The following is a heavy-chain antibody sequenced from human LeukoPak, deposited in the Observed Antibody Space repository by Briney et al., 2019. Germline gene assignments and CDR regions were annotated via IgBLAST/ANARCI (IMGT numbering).Heavy chain of an antibody. J-gene: IGHJ6*04. CDR1: GFTFSSYE. D-gene: IGHD2-2*01. CDR3: ARDLIVVVPAATGHYYYYYGMDV. V-gene: IGHV3-48*03. Sequence: GGSLRLSCAASGFTFSSYEMNWVRQAPGKGLEWVSYISSSGSTIYYADSVKGRFTISRDNAKNSLYLQMNSLRAEDTAVYYCARDLIVVVPAATGHYYYYYGMDVWGKGTTVTVSS. CDR2: ISSSGSTI.